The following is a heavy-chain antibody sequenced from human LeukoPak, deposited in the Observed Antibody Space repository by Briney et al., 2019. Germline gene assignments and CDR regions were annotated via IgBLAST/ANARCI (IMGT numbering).Heavy chain of an antibody. J-gene: IGHJ4*02. CDR2: VNHRGIT. Sequence: PSETLSLTCTVSHYLLSDGAFWGWIRPPPGKGLEWVANVNHRGITFYNTSLESRVAISVDTSKNQSFLRVTSVTAADTAIYYCVRDPSEAANFFFDSWGQGTLVTVSS. CDR1: HYLLSDGAF. V-gene: IGHV4-38-2*02. CDR3: VRDPSEAANFFFDS. D-gene: IGHD4/OR15-4a*01.